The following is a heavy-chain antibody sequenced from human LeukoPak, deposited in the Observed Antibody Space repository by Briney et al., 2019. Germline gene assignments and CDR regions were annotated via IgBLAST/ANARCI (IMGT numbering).Heavy chain of an antibody. V-gene: IGHV4-34*01. CDR3: ARRGGSGSYYNFWYYYMDV. Sequence: SETLSLTCAVYGGSFSGYYWSWIRQPPGKGLEWIGEINHSGSTNYNPSLKSRVTISVDTSKNQFSLKLSSVTAADTAVYYCARRGGSGSYYNFWYYYMDVWGKGTTVTISS. CDR1: GGSFSGYY. D-gene: IGHD3-10*01. CDR2: INHSGST. J-gene: IGHJ6*03.